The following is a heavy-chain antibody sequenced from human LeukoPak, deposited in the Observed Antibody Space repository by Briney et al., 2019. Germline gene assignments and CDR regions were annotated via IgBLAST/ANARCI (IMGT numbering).Heavy chain of an antibody. CDR3: AKDLYGHDSSGPY. D-gene: IGHD3-22*01. J-gene: IGHJ4*02. Sequence: GGSLRLSCAASEFSVGSNYMTWVRQAPGKGLEWVSLIYSGGSTYYADSVKGRFTSSRDNSKNTLYLQMNSLRAEDTAVYYCAKDLYGHDSSGPYWGQGTLVTVSS. CDR2: IYSGGST. V-gene: IGHV3-66*01. CDR1: EFSVGSNY.